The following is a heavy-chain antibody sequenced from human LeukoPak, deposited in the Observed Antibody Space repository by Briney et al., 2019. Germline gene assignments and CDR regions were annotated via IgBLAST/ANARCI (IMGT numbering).Heavy chain of an antibody. CDR3: ARVRSNDYGDYYY. V-gene: IGHV1-2*02. Sequence: GASVKVSCKASGYTFTGYYMHWVRQAPGQGLEWMGWINPNSGGTNYAQKFQGRVTTTRDTSISTAYMELSRLRSDDTAVYYCARVRSNDYGDYYYWGQGTLVTVSS. CDR2: INPNSGGT. CDR1: GYTFTGYY. D-gene: IGHD4-17*01. J-gene: IGHJ4*02.